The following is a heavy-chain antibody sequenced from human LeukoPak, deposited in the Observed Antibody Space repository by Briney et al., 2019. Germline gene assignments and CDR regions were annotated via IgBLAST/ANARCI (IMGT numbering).Heavy chain of an antibody. Sequence: GASVKVSCKASGYTFTSYYMHLVRQAPGQGLEGMGIINLIGGTTNYAQKFQGRVTMTRDTSTSSVYMELSSLRSEDTAVYYCARTTYSSGFDYWGQGTLVTVSS. D-gene: IGHD6-19*01. CDR3: ARTTYSSGFDY. V-gene: IGHV1-46*01. CDR1: GYTFTSYY. J-gene: IGHJ4*02. CDR2: INLIGGTT.